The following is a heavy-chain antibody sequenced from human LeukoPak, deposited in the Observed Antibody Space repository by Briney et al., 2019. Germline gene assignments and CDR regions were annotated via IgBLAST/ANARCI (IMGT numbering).Heavy chain of an antibody. CDR2: FDPEDGET. D-gene: IGHD3-10*01. CDR1: GYTLTELS. V-gene: IGHV1-24*01. J-gene: IGHJ4*02. Sequence: ASVKVSCKVSGYTLTELSMHWVRQAPGKGLEWMGGFDPEDGETIHAQKFQGRVTMTEDTSTDTAYMELSSLRSEDTAVYYCATGRIPYGSGSYYNDPPYDYWGQGTLVTVSS. CDR3: ATGRIPYGSGSYYNDPPYDY.